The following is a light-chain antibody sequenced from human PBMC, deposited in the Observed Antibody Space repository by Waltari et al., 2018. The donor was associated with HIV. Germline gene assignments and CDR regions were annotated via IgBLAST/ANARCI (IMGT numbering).Light chain of an antibody. Sequence: QSALTQPRSVSGSPGQSVTISCTGTSSDVGGYNYVSWYQRHPGKAPKLMIYDVSKRPSGVPDRFSGSKSGHTASLTISGLQAEDEADYYCCSYAGSYTLVFGGGTKLTVL. J-gene: IGLJ2*01. V-gene: IGLV2-11*01. CDR2: DVS. CDR3: CSYAGSYTLV. CDR1: SSDVGGYNY.